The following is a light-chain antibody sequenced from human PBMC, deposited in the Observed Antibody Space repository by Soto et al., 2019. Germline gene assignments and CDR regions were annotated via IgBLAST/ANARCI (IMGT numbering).Light chain of an antibody. V-gene: IGLV1-44*01. CDR2: ADS. J-gene: IGLJ1*01. Sequence: SVLTQPPSASWTPVQRVTISCSGDISNIGTNSLHWYQHLPGTAPKLVIYADSQRPSGVPDRFSGSKSGTSASLAISGLQSEDDADYLCAAWDDNLNGPLFGTGTKVTVL. CDR1: ISNIGTNS. CDR3: AAWDDNLNGPL.